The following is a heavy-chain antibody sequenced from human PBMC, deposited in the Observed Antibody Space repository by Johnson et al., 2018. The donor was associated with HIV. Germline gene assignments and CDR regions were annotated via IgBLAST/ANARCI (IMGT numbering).Heavy chain of an antibody. CDR3: ARVPAGDWNAFDI. CDR1: GFTFSSYA. V-gene: IGHV3-30-3*01. D-gene: IGHD2-21*02. CDR2: ISYDGSNK. Sequence: VQLVESGGGVVQPGRSLRLSCAASGFTFSSYAMHWVRQAPGKGLEWVAVISYDGSNKYYADSVKGRFTISRDNSKNTLYLQMNSLRAEDTAVYYWARVPAGDWNAFDIWGQGTMVTVSS. J-gene: IGHJ3*02.